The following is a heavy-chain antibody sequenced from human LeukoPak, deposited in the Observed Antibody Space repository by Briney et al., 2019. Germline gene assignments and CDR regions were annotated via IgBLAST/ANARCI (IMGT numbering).Heavy chain of an antibody. Sequence: PGGSLRLSCAASGFTFSSYAMSWVRQAPGKGLEWVSHISSSSNSINYADSVKGRFTISRDYSKDTVYLQMDSLRAGDTAIYYCARGPDSVVVPGDSDPYSYYYMDVWGKGTTVTVSS. V-gene: IGHV3-23*01. J-gene: IGHJ6*03. D-gene: IGHD2-2*01. CDR1: GFTFSSYA. CDR3: ARGPDSVVVPGDSDPYSYYYMDV. CDR2: ISSSSNSI.